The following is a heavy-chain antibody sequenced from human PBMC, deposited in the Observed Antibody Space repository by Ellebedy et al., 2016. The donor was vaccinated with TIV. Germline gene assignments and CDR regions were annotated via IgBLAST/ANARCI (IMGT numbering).Heavy chain of an antibody. CDR3: AKDDTYYDFWSGYSAYGAFDF. D-gene: IGHD3-3*01. J-gene: IGHJ3*01. V-gene: IGHV3-23*01. Sequence: ETLSLTCAASGFAFRNYAMSWVRQAPGKGLEWVSTVSGRGGSASYADFVKGRFTISRDKIKSTLYLQMSSLGVEDTAIYYCAKDDTYYDFWSGYSAYGAFDFWGQGTMVSVSS. CDR1: GFAFRNYA. CDR2: VSGRGGSA.